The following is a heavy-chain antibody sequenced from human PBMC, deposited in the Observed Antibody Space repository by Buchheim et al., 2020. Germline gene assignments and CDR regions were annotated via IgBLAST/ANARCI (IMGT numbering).Heavy chain of an antibody. CDR2: IYYTGST. CDR3: AGAYSQGMDV. CDR1: GVSISGYY. Sequence: QVQLQESGPGLVKPSETLSLTCTVSGVSISGYYWSWIRQPPGKGLEWIGYIYYTGSTNYNPSLKSRVTISVDTSKNQFSLRLTSVTAADTAVYYCAGAYSQGMDVWGQGTT. D-gene: IGHD5-12*01. J-gene: IGHJ6*02. V-gene: IGHV4-59*01.